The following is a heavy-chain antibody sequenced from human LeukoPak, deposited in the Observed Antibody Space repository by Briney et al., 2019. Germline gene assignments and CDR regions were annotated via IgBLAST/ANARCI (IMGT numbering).Heavy chain of an antibody. Sequence: SETLSLTCTVSGGSISSYYWSWIRQPAGKGLEWIGRIYTSGSTNYNPSLKSRVTMSVDTSKNQFSLKLSPVTAADTAVYYCARDSLITMVRGDYYYYMDVWGKGTTVTVSS. J-gene: IGHJ6*03. D-gene: IGHD3-10*01. CDR2: IYTSGST. V-gene: IGHV4-4*07. CDR1: GGSISSYY. CDR3: ARDSLITMVRGDYYYYMDV.